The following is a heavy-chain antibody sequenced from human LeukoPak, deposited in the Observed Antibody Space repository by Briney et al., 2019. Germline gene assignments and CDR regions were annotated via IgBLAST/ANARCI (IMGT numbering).Heavy chain of an antibody. J-gene: IGHJ3*02. D-gene: IGHD3/OR15-3a*01. CDR1: GYTFTGCY. CDR3: ARTGTHDAFDI. V-gene: IGHV1-2*04. CDR2: INPNSGGT. Sequence: ASVKVSCKASGYTFTGCYMHWVRQAPGQGLEWMGWINPNSGGTNYAQKFQGWVTMTRDTSISTAYMGLSRLRSDDTAVYYCARTGTHDAFDIWGQGTMVTVSS.